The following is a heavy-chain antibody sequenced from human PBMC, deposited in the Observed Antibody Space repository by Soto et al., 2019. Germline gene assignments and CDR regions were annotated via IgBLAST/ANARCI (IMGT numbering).Heavy chain of an antibody. J-gene: IGHJ6*02. CDR3: AGDYLRLNSLNGNYYSFGMDV. D-gene: IGHD4-17*01. CDR2: IGANGGNR. Sequence: EAQLLESGGGLVQPGESPRLSCAASGFTFINYAMSWVRQAPGKGLEWVSTIGANGGNRNYSDFVEGRFTISRDNSKNTLFLQLNSLRADDTAIYFCAGDYLRLNSLNGNYYSFGMDVWGQGTAVTVSS. CDR1: GFTFINYA. V-gene: IGHV3-23*01.